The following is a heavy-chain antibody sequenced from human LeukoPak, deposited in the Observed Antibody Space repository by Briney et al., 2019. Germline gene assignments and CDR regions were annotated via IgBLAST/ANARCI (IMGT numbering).Heavy chain of an antibody. Sequence: SETLSLTCTVSGGSISSYYWSWIRQPAGKGLEWIGRIYTSGSTNYNPSLKSRVTISVDTSKNQFSLKLSSVTAADTAVYYCARDTGTPSTYYYYMAVGEKGPRVTVSS. CDR1: GGSISSYY. CDR2: IYTSGST. CDR3: ARDTGTPSTYYYYMAV. V-gene: IGHV4-4*07. J-gene: IGHJ6*03. D-gene: IGHD4-17*01.